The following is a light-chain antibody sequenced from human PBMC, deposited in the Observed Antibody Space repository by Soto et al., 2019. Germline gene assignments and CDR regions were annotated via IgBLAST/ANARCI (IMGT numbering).Light chain of an antibody. V-gene: IGKV1-5*01. CDR2: DAS. Sequence: DIQVTQSPPTLSASVGDRVTITCRASQTISTWMAWYQQKPGKAPKLLVYDASTLQSGVASRFSGCGSGTEFTLIISGLQPDDSATYYCQQYTNTNNPWMLGQGTKVDIK. CDR3: QQYTNTNNPWM. CDR1: QTISTW. J-gene: IGKJ1*01.